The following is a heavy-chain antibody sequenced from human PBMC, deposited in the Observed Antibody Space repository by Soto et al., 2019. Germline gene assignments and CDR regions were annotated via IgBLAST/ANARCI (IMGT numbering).Heavy chain of an antibody. CDR1: GGSISNYY. Sequence: PSETLSLTCTVSGGSISNYYWTWIRQPPGKGLEWIGYIYYSGITNYNPSLKSRVTISVDTSKNQFSLKLTSVTAADTAVYYCARVPDRWGQGTLVTVSS. V-gene: IGHV4-59*01. J-gene: IGHJ5*02. CDR2: IYYSGIT. CDR3: ARVPDR. D-gene: IGHD2-2*01.